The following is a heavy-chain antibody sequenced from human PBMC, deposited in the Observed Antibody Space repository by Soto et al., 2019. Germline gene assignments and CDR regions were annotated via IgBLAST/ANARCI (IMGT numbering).Heavy chain of an antibody. J-gene: IGHJ6*02. CDR2: IYYSGST. V-gene: IGHV4-30-4*01. CDR3: ARRYYDILTGYYFSWDTPRLDV. Sequence: PSETLSLTCAVSGGSISSGDYYWSWIRQPPGKGLEWIGYIYYSGSTYYNPSLKSRVTISVDTSKNQFSLKLSSVTAADTAVYYCARRYYDILTGYYFSWDTPRLDVWGQGTTVTVSS. D-gene: IGHD3-9*01. CDR1: GGSISSGDYY.